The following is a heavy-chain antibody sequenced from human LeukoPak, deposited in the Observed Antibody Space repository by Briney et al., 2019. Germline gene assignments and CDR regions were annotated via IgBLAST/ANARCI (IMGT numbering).Heavy chain of an antibody. J-gene: IGHJ6*03. V-gene: IGHV3-30*18. CDR3: AKERRIVVVTSYYMDV. CDR1: GFTFSSYG. Sequence: GGSLRLSCAASGFTFSSYGMYWVRQAPGKGLEWVAVISYDGSNKYYADSVKGRFTISRDNSKNTLYLQMNSLRAEDTAVYYCAKERRIVVVTSYYMDVWGKGTTVTVSS. CDR2: ISYDGSNK. D-gene: IGHD2-21*02.